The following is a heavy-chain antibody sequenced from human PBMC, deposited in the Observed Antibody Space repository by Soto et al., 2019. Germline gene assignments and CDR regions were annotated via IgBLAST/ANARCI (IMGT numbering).Heavy chain of an antibody. CDR3: ARHVVGETMVRAQNWFDP. D-gene: IGHD3-10*01. J-gene: IGHJ5*02. Sequence: SETLSLTCTVSGGSISSSSYYWGWIRQPPGKGLEWIGSIYYSGSTYYNPSLKSRVTISVDTSKNQFSLKLSSVTAADTAVYYCARHVVGETMVRAQNWFDPWGQGTLVTVSS. V-gene: IGHV4-39*01. CDR1: GGSISSSSYY. CDR2: IYYSGST.